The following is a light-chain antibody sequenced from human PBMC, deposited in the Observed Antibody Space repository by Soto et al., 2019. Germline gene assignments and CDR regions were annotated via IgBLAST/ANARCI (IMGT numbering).Light chain of an antibody. CDR1: QGISSW. Sequence: DIQMTQSPSSVSASVGDRVPITCRASQGISSWLAWYQQKPGKAPKLLIYAASSLQSGVPSRFSGSGSGTDFTITITSLQPEDIATYYCQQTDTLPSTFGQGTRRENK. J-gene: IGKJ5*01. CDR3: QQTDTLPST. V-gene: IGKV1-12*01. CDR2: AAS.